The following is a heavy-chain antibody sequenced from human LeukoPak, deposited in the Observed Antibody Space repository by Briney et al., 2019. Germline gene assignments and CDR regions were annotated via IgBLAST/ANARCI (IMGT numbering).Heavy chain of an antibody. CDR3: ARGAKRESYPIDS. CDR1: GFTFSSYW. Sequence: QPGGSLRLSCAASGFTFSSYWMTWVRQAPGKGLEWVAKIKQDGSDKYYVDSVKGRFTISRDNAKNSLYLQMNSLRAEDTAVYYCARGAKRESYPIDSWGQGTLVTVSS. V-gene: IGHV3-7*01. J-gene: IGHJ4*02. CDR2: IKQDGSDK. D-gene: IGHD1-26*01.